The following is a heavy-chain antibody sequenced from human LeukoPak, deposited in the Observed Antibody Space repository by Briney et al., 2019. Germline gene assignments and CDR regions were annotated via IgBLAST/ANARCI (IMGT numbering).Heavy chain of an antibody. CDR3: AKSGKARIAVAGADY. CDR2: IASGGGTT. Sequence: GGSLRLSCAASGFTFSSYAMTWVRQAPGKGLEWVSAIASGGGTTYYADSVKGRFTISRDHSKNTLYLQMNSLRAEDTAVYYCAKSGKARIAVAGADYWGQGTPVTVSS. J-gene: IGHJ4*02. D-gene: IGHD6-19*01. V-gene: IGHV3-23*01. CDR1: GFTFSSYA.